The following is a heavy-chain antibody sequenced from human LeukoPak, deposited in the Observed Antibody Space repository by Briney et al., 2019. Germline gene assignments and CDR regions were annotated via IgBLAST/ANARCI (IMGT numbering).Heavy chain of an antibody. Sequence: SETLSLTCIVSGGSIGPYYWSWIRQAAGKGPEWIGRIYTSGTADYNPALKGRVFLSVDTAKNQFSLKVTSVTAADTAIYYCAKHWNGESYPVGFDYWGQGTLVTVSS. CDR1: GGSIGPYY. V-gene: IGHV4-4*07. J-gene: IGHJ4*02. D-gene: IGHD3-3*01. CDR3: AKHWNGESYPVGFDY. CDR2: IYTSGTA.